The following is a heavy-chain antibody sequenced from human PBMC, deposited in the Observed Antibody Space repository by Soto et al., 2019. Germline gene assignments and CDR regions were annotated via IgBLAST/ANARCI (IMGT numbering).Heavy chain of an antibody. CDR2: INAYNGNT. CDR3: ATDPVAGTYFDY. Sequence: QVQLVQSGAEVKKPGASVKVCCKASGYTFTSYGISWVRQAPGQGLEWRGWINAYNGNTNYAQKPQGRVTMTTDTSTSTAYMELRGLRSDDTAVFYGATDPVAGTYFDYWGQGTLVTVSS. D-gene: IGHD6-13*01. J-gene: IGHJ4*02. V-gene: IGHV1-18*01. CDR1: GYTFTSYG.